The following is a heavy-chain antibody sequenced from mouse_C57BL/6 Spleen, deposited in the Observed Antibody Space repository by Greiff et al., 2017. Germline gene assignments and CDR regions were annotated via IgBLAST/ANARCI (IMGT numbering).Heavy chain of an antibody. D-gene: IGHD1-1*01. CDR2: INPDSSTI. Sequence: TASGIDFSRYWMSWVRRAPGKGLEWIGEINPDSSTINYAPSLKDKFIISRDNAKNTLYLQMSKVRSEDTALYYCASEYYGSSYWYFDVWGTGTTVTVSS. CDR3: ASEYYGSSYWYFDV. J-gene: IGHJ1*03. CDR1: GIDFSRYW. V-gene: IGHV4-1*01.